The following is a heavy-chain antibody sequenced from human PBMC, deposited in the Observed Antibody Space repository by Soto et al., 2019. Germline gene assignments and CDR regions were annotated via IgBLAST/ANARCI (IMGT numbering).Heavy chain of an antibody. CDR2: IYYSGST. CDR1: GGSISSGDYY. V-gene: IGHV4-30-4*01. CDR3: ARASGWSGYYYGMDV. D-gene: IGHD3-3*01. J-gene: IGHJ6*02. Sequence: QVQLQESGPGLVKPSQTLSLTCTVSGGSISSGDYYWSWIRQPPGKGLEWIGYIYYSGSTYYNPSLKSRVTISADPSKNQFSRKLSAVTAADTAVYYCARASGWSGYYYGMDVWGQDTTVTVSS.